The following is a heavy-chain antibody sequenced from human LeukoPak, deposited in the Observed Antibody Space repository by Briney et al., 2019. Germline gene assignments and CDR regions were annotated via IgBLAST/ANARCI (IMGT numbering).Heavy chain of an antibody. Sequence: TSETLSLTCTVSGGSISSYYRSWIRQPPGKGLEWIGYIYTSGSTNYNPSLKSRVTISVDTSKNQFSLKLSSVTAADTAVYYCARHFPYCSGGSCPNWFDPWGQGTLVTVSS. D-gene: IGHD2-15*01. J-gene: IGHJ5*02. CDR2: IYTSGST. CDR3: ARHFPYCSGGSCPNWFDP. CDR1: GGSISSYY. V-gene: IGHV4-4*09.